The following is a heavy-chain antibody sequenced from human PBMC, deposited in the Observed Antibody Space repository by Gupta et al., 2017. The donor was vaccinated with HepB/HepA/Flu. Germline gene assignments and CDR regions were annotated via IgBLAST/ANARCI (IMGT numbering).Heavy chain of an antibody. J-gene: IGHJ4*02. V-gene: IGHV1-69*12. Sequence: QVHLVQSGAEVKKPGSSVKVSCKASGGHFSIYTITWLRRAPGQGLEWMGGIIPIVGIANYAQKFQGRVTITADESTRTAYMELSSLRSEDTAVYYCARDPQGIDSGRRPGFDYWGQGTLVTVSS. CDR3: ARDPQGIDSGRRPGFDY. CDR1: GGHFSIYT. D-gene: IGHD1-26*01. CDR2: IIPIVGIA.